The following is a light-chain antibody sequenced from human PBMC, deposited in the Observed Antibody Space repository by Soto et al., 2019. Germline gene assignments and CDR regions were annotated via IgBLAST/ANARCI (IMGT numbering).Light chain of an antibody. CDR3: QQYGSSPIT. CDR2: GAS. Sequence: EIAWTQSPGTLSLSPGERATLSCSASQSVSSSYLAWYQQKPGQAPRLLIYGASSRATGIQDRFSGSGSGTDFTLTIRRLEPEDFAVYYCQQYGSSPITVGQGTRMEIK. V-gene: IGKV3-20*01. CDR1: QSVSSSY. J-gene: IGKJ5*01.